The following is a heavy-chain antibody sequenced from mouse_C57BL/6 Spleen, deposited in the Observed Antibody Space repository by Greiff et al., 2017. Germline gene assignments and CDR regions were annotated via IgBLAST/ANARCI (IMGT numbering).Heavy chain of an antibody. D-gene: IGHD1-1*01. CDR3: ATGYYYGSPYAMDY. CDR2: IYPGDGDT. Sequence: QVQLQQSGPELVKPGASVKISCKASGYAFSSSWMNWVKQRPGKGLEWIGRIYPGDGDTNYNGKFKGKATLTADKSSSTAYMQLSSLTSEDSAVYFCATGYYYGSPYAMDYWGQGTSVTVSS. V-gene: IGHV1-82*01. J-gene: IGHJ4*01. CDR1: GYAFSSSW.